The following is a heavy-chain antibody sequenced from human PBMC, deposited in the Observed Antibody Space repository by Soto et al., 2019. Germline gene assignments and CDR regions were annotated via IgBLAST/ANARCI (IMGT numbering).Heavy chain of an antibody. CDR1: GFTFRSYT. CDR3: ARRVASPNSGSSSDNCLDD. J-gene: IGHJ6*02. CDR2: ISSRSSDI. V-gene: IGHV3-21*01. Sequence: GGSLRLSCAASGFTFRSYTMDWIRQAPATGLEWVSSISSRSSDIYYADSVKGRFTVSRDNAKNTLYLQMNSLRADDTAVYCCARRVASPNSGSSSDNCLDDWGQGTTVTVSS. D-gene: IGHD3-22*01.